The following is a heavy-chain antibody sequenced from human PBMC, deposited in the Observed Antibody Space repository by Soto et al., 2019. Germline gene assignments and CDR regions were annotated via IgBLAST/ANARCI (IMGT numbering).Heavy chain of an antibody. CDR1: GGSISSGGYY. Sequence: SETLSLTCTVSGGSISSGGYYWSWFRQHPGKGLEWIGYIYYSGNTYYNPSLKSRVTISVDTSKNQFSLKLSSVTAADTAVYYCARGNVVAIDYWGQGALVTVSS. J-gene: IGHJ4*02. V-gene: IGHV4-31*03. CDR3: ARGNVVAIDY. D-gene: IGHD2-21*01. CDR2: IYYSGNT.